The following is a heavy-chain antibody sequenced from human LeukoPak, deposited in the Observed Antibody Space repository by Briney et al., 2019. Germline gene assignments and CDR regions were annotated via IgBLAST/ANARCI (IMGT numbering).Heavy chain of an antibody. CDR1: GFTFSSYA. CDR2: ISYDGSNK. V-gene: IGHV3-30*04. Sequence: GGSLRPSCAASGFTFSSYAMHWVRQAPGKGLEWVAVISYDGSNKYYADSVKGRFTISRDNSKNTLYLQMNSLRAEDTAVYYCARTAAAGTPYWGQGTLVTVSS. J-gene: IGHJ4*02. CDR3: ARTAAAGTPY. D-gene: IGHD6-13*01.